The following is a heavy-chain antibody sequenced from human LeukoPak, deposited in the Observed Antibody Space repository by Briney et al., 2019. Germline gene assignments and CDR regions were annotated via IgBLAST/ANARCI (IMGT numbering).Heavy chain of an antibody. CDR2: IYHSGST. Sequence: SETLSLTCAVSGYSISSGYYWGWIRQPPGKGLEWIGSIYHSGSTYYNPSLKSRVTISVDTSKNQFSLKLSPVTAADTAVYYCARDEAVAVDYWGQGTLVTVSS. J-gene: IGHJ4*02. D-gene: IGHD6-19*01. CDR3: ARDEAVAVDY. CDR1: GYSISSGYY. V-gene: IGHV4-38-2*02.